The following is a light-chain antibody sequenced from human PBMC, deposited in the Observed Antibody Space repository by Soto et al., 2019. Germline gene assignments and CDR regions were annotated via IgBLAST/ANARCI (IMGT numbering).Light chain of an antibody. Sequence: DIQMTQSPSSVSASVGDRVTITCRASQGISSWVAWYQQKPGQAPKLLIYAASSLQSGVPSRFSGSGSGTDFTLTITTLQPEDFATYYCQQTQTFPATFGQGTRLEIK. J-gene: IGKJ5*01. CDR3: QQTQTFPAT. CDR1: QGISSW. V-gene: IGKV1D-12*01. CDR2: AAS.